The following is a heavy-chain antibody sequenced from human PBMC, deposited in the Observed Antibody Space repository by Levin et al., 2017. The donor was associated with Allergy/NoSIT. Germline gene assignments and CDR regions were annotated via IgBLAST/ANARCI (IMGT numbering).Heavy chain of an antibody. CDR2: ISYDGSNK. Sequence: GESLKISCAASGFTFSSYAMHWVRQAPGKGLEWVAVISYDGSNKYYADSVKGRFTISRDNSKNTLYLQMNSLRAEDTAVYYCARDPGGNSYYFDYWGQGTLVTVSS. D-gene: IGHD4-23*01. V-gene: IGHV3-30*04. J-gene: IGHJ4*02. CDR1: GFTFSSYA. CDR3: ARDPGGNSYYFDY.